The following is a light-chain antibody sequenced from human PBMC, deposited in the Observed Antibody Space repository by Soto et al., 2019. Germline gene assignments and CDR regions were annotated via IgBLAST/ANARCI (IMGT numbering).Light chain of an antibody. V-gene: IGKV3-11*02. CDR1: QSVNVY. CDR2: DAS. J-gene: IGKJ4*01. Sequence: EIVLTQTPATLSLSPGERATLSCRASQSVNVYLAWYKQKPGQAPRLLIYDASNRATGIPARFSGSGSGRDFTLTISSLEPDDSAVYYCQQRSNWPPLTFGGGTKVEIK. CDR3: QQRSNWPPLT.